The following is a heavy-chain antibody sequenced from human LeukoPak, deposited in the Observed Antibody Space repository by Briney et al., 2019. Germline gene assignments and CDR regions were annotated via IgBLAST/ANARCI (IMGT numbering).Heavy chain of an antibody. CDR1: GGSISSYY. CDR3: ARGARGYSYGHFDY. V-gene: IGHV4-59*01. J-gene: IGHJ4*02. CDR2: IYYSGST. Sequence: KSSETLSLTCTVSGGSISSYYWSWIRQPPGKGLEWIGYIYYSGSTNYNPSLKRRVTISVDTSKNQFSLKLSSVTAADTAVYYCARGARGYSYGHFDYWGQGTLVTVSS. D-gene: IGHD5-18*01.